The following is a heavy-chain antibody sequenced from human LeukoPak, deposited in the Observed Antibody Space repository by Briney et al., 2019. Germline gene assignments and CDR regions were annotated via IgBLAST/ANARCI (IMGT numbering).Heavy chain of an antibody. J-gene: IGHJ4*02. CDR3: ANEDTAMVGPAIDY. CDR1: GFTFSSYA. CDR2: ISGSGGST. Sequence: PGGSLRLSCAASGFTFSSYAMSWVRQAPGKGLEWVSAISGSGGSTYYADSVKGRFTISRDNSKNTLYLQMNSLRAEDTAVYYCANEDTAMVGPAIDYWGQGTLVTVSS. D-gene: IGHD5-18*01. V-gene: IGHV3-23*01.